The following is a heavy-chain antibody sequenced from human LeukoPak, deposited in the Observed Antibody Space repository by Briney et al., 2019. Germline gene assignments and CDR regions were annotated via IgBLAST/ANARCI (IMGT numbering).Heavy chain of an antibody. CDR2: INNDGTAT. V-gene: IGHV3-74*01. J-gene: IGHJ4*02. CDR3: ATVSEY. CDR1: GFTFNYYW. Sequence: PGGSLRLSCAASGFTFNYYWMHWVRQVPGKGLMWVSGINNDGTATYYADSVKGRFTISRDNAKNTVYLQMNGLRAEDTTVYYCATVSEYGGQGTLVTVSS.